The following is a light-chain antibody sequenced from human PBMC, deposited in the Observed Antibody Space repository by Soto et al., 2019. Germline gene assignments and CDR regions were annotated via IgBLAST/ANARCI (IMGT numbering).Light chain of an antibody. Sequence: EIVLTQSPGTLSLSPGERATLSCRASQSVGSTNLAWYQQKPGQAPRLLIYGASSRATGIPDRFSGSASGTDFTLTINRLESEDLAIYYCQQYGSSRTFGQGTKLEIK. CDR3: QQYGSSRT. J-gene: IGKJ2*01. CDR2: GAS. V-gene: IGKV3-20*01. CDR1: QSVGSTN.